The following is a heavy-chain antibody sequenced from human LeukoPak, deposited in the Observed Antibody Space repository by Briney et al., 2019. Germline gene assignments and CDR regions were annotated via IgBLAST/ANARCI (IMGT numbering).Heavy chain of an antibody. Sequence: ASVKVSCKASGGTFSSYAISWVRQAPGQGLECMGRIIPILGIANYAQKFQGRVTITADKSTSTAYMELSSLRSEDTAVYYCARDVPNDYDILTGYGVYFDYWGQGTLVTVSS. CDR2: IIPILGIA. J-gene: IGHJ4*02. CDR1: GGTFSSYA. CDR3: ARDVPNDYDILTGYGVYFDY. D-gene: IGHD3-9*01. V-gene: IGHV1-69*04.